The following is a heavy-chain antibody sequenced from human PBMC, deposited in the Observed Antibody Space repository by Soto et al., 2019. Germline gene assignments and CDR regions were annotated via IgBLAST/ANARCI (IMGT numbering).Heavy chain of an antibody. V-gene: IGHV3-30-3*01. D-gene: IGHD6-13*01. CDR1: GFTFSSYA. CDR3: ARDAAGGYSRLLSSGYGMDV. Sequence: AXGSLRLSCAASGFTFSSYAMHWVREAPGRGLEWVAVISYDGSNKYYADSVKGRFTISRDNSKNTLYLQMNSLRAEDTAVYYCARDAAGGYSRLLSSGYGMDVWGQETKVTSPQ. CDR2: ISYDGSNK. J-gene: IGHJ6*01.